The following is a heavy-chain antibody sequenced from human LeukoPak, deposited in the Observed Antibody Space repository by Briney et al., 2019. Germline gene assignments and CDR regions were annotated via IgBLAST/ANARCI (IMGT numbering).Heavy chain of an antibody. J-gene: IGHJ4*02. D-gene: IGHD3-22*01. CDR1: GFTFSNAW. CDR3: TTDPHPVPTEYYDSRCPHYGI. CDR2: IKSKTDGGTT. Sequence: GGSLRLSCAASGFTFSNAWMSWVRQAPGKGLEWVGRIKSKTDGGTTDYAAPVKGRFTISRDDSKNTLYLQMNSLKTEDTAVYYLTTDPHPVPTEYYDSRCPHYGIWGQGTLVTVSS. V-gene: IGHV3-15*01.